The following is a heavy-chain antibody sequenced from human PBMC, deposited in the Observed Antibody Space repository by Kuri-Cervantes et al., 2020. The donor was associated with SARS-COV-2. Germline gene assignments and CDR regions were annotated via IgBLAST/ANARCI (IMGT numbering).Heavy chain of an antibody. D-gene: IGHD3-10*01. CDR3: TTGRLLWFGETSPAFDY. CDR1: GFTFSSYA. CDR2: IKSGSDGGTT. J-gene: IGHJ4*02. Sequence: GESLKISCAASGFTFSSYAMHWVRQAPGKGLEWVGRIKSGSDGGTTDYAAPVKGRFTISRDDSQNTLYLQMNSLKTEDTAVYYCTTGRLLWFGETSPAFDYWGQGTLVTVSS. V-gene: IGHV3-15*01.